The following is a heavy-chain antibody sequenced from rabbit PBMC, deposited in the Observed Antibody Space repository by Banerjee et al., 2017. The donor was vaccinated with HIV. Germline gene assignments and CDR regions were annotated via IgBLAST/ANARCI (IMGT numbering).Heavy chain of an antibody. Sequence: QSLEESGGDLVKPGASLTLTCTASGFSFSSYYYMCWVRQAPGKGLEWIGCIYAGVSGTTYYASWAKGRFTISKTSSTTVTLQMTNLTAADTATYFCVRGGVVAEMGVNLWGPGT. CDR1: GFSFSSYYY. D-gene: IGHD4-1*01. CDR2: IYAGVSGTT. V-gene: IGHV1S40*01. CDR3: VRGGVVAEMGVNL. J-gene: IGHJ4*01.